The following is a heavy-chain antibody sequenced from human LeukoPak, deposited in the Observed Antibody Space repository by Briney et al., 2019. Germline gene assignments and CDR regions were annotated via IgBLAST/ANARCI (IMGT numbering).Heavy chain of an antibody. V-gene: IGHV4-39*01. CDR3: ARGREAVPAANWSDP. D-gene: IGHD2-2*01. J-gene: IGHJ5*02. Sequence: SETLSLTCSVSGGSISSSSYYWGWIRQPPGKGLEWIGSIYYSGNTYYSPSLKSRVTISVDTSKNQFSLKLSSVTAADTAVYYCARGREAVPAANWSDPWGQGTLVTVSS. CDR2: IYYSGNT. CDR1: GGSISSSSYY.